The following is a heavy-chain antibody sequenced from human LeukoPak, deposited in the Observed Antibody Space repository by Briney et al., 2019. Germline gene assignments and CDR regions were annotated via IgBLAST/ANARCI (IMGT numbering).Heavy chain of an antibody. CDR3: ARGIAVAGSLNFFDY. V-gene: IGHV4-34*01. CDR2: INHSGDT. D-gene: IGHD6-19*01. Sequence: SETLSLTCAVHGGSFRAYFWSWIRQSPGKGLEWIGEINHSGDTNYNPSLKNRVTISSDTSKDQFSLKLSSVTAADTAIYYCARGIAVAGSLNFFDYWGQGTLVTVSS. CDR1: GGSFRAYF. J-gene: IGHJ4*02.